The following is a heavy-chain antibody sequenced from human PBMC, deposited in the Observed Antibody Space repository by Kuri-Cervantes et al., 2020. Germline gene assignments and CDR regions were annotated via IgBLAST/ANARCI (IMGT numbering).Heavy chain of an antibody. V-gene: IGHV3-48*01. CDR1: GFTFDDYA. J-gene: IGHJ3*01. Sequence: GGSLRLSCAASGFTFDDYAMNWVRQAPGKGLEWLSYISRSSSTIYYADSVKGRFTISRDNAKNSLYLQMNSLRAEDTAVYYCVTYGGDAFDVWGQGTMVTVSS. CDR3: VTYGGDAFDV. CDR2: ISRSSSTI. D-gene: IGHD4-23*01.